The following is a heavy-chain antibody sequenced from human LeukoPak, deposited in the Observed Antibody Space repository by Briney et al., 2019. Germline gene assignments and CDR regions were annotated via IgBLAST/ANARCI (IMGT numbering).Heavy chain of an antibody. V-gene: IGHV4-61*01. D-gene: IGHD4-23*01. CDR1: GGSVNSGSYY. CDR3: AKNGGNSDFDY. CDR2: IYYSGST. J-gene: IGHJ4*02. Sequence: SETLSLTCTVSGGSVNSGSYYWSWIRQPPGKGLEWIGYIYYSGSTNYNPSLKSRVTISVDKSKNQFSLKLSSVTAADTAVYYCAKNGGNSDFDYWGQGTLVTVSS.